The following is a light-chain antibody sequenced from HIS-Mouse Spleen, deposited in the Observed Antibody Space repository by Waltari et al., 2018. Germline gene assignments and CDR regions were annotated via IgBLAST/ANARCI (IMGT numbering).Light chain of an antibody. CDR2: EVS. CDR3: SSYAGSNNFDVV. J-gene: IGLJ2*01. CDR1: SSDVGCYNY. V-gene: IGLV2-8*01. Sequence: QSALTQPPSSSGAPGHSATNPRTGTSSDVGCYNYLSSDQQHQGKAPKLMIYEVSKRPSGVPDRFSGSKSGNTASLTVSGLQAEDEADYYCSSYAGSNNFDVVFGGGTKLTVL.